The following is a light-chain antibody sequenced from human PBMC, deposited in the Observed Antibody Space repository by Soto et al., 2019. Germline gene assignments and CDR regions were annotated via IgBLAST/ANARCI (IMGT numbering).Light chain of an antibody. CDR1: QSVSSY. CDR2: DSS. V-gene: IGKV3-11*01. CDR3: QQRSNWPLN. J-gene: IGKJ4*01. Sequence: EIVVTQFPATLSWCPLEGSTLSCRASQSVSSYLAWYQQKRGQAPRLLIYDSSNRATGIPARFSGSGSGTDFSLIISSLEPEDFAVYYCQQRSNWPLNFGGGTKVDIK.